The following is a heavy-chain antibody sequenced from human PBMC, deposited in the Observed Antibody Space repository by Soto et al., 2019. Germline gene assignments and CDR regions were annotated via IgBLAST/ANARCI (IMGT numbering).Heavy chain of an antibody. Sequence: ASVKVSCKASGYTFTSYDINWARQATGQGLEWMGWMNPNSGNTGYAQKFQGRVTMTRNTSISTAYMELRSLRSEDTAVYYCARVIKYDFWSGSGWFDPWGQGTLVTVSS. D-gene: IGHD3-3*01. J-gene: IGHJ5*02. CDR1: GYTFTSYD. CDR2: MNPNSGNT. V-gene: IGHV1-8*01. CDR3: ARVIKYDFWSGSGWFDP.